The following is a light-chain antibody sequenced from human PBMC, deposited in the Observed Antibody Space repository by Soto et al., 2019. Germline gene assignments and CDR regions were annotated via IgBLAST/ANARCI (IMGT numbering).Light chain of an antibody. J-gene: IGKJ1*01. CDR2: AAS. Sequence: DIQMTQSPSSLSASVGDRVTITCRASQSISGYVNWYQQRPGKAPKLLIYAASSLQSGVPSRFSGSGSGTDFTLTIINLEPEDFATYYCQQRYNTWWTFGQGTKVEIK. V-gene: IGKV1-39*01. CDR3: QQRYNTWWT. CDR1: QSISGY.